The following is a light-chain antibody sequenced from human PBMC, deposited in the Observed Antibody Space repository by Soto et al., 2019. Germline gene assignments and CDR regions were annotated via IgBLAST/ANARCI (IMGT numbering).Light chain of an antibody. CDR1: QSVLYSSDNRNY. J-gene: IGKJ1*01. Sequence: DIVMTQSPDSLAVSLGARATVNCKSGQSVLYSSDNRNYLAWYQQKPGQSPKLLISWASTRESGVPDRFSGSGSGTDFTLTISSLQAEDVAVYFCQQYYTNPRTFGQGTKVEIK. CDR2: WAS. V-gene: IGKV4-1*01. CDR3: QQYYTNPRT.